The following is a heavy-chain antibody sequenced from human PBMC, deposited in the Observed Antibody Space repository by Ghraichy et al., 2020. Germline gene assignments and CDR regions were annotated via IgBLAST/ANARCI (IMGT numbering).Heavy chain of an antibody. CDR1: GGSISSYY. J-gene: IGHJ3*02. D-gene: IGHD5-24*01. CDR2: IYYSGST. CDR3: ARGGDGYNFAFDI. Sequence: TLSLTCTVSGGSISSYYWSWIRQPPGKGLEWIGYIYYSGSTNYNPSLKSRVTISVDTSKNQFSLKLSSVTAADTAVYYCARGGDGYNFAFDIWGQGTMVTVSS. V-gene: IGHV4-59*01.